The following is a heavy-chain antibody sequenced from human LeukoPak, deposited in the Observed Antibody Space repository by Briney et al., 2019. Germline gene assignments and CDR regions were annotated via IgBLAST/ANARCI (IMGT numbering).Heavy chain of an antibody. CDR3: ARYYDSSGYHRPFDY. V-gene: IGHV4-30-4*08. Sequence: LRLSCAASGFTFSSYSMNWIRQPPGKGLEWIGYIYYSGSTYYNPSLKSRVTISVDTSKNQFSLKLSSVTAADTAVYYCARYYDSSGYHRPFDYWGQGTLVTVSS. CDR2: IYYSGST. D-gene: IGHD3-22*01. CDR1: GFTFSSYS. J-gene: IGHJ4*02.